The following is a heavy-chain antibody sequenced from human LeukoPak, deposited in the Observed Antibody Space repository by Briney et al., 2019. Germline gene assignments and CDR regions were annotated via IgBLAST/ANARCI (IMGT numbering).Heavy chain of an antibody. CDR1: GFTFSNAW. V-gene: IGHV3-15*01. D-gene: IGHD3-10*01. CDR3: TTDIVPRGGSGSYYDY. Sequence: GGSLRLSCAASGFTFSNAWMSWVRQAPGKGLEWVGLIKSKTDGGTTDYAAPVKGRFTISRDDSKNTLYLQMNSLKTEDTAVYYCTTDIVPRGGSGSYYDYWGQGTLVTVSS. J-gene: IGHJ4*02. CDR2: IKSKTDGGTT.